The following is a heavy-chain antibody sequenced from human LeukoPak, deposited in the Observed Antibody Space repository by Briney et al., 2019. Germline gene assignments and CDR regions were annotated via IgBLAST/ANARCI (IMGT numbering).Heavy chain of an antibody. CDR3: ARDCWEHSSSWYRPTITYYYYGMDV. J-gene: IGHJ6*02. Sequence: GASVKVSCKASGYTFTSYGISWVRQAPGQGLEWMGWISAYNGNTNYAQKLPGRVTMTTDTSTSTAYMELRSLRSDDTAVYYCARDCWEHSSSWYRPTITYYYYGMDVWGQGTTVTVSS. V-gene: IGHV1-18*01. CDR2: ISAYNGNT. D-gene: IGHD6-13*01. CDR1: GYTFTSYG.